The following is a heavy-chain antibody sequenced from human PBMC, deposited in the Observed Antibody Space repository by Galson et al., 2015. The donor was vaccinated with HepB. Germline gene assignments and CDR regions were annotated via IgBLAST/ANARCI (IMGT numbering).Heavy chain of an antibody. Sequence: SLRLSCAASGFSFSSYAMSWVRQAPGKGLEWVSGITGSGGSTYFADSVKGRFTISRDNSKDTLFLQMNSLRAEDTAVYYCAKEDTAMVIGYFDPWGQGTLVTVSS. CDR2: ITGSGGST. CDR1: GFSFSSYA. D-gene: IGHD5-18*01. CDR3: AKEDTAMVIGYFDP. J-gene: IGHJ5*02. V-gene: IGHV3-23*01.